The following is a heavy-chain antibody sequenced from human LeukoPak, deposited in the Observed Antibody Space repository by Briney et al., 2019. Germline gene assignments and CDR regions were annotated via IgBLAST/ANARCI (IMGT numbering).Heavy chain of an antibody. CDR3: AKRYYGSGSAYGMDV. CDR1: GLTFSSYA. CDR2: ISGSGGST. V-gene: IGHV3-23*01. J-gene: IGHJ6*02. Sequence: PGGSLRLSCAASGLTFSSYAMSWVRQAPGKGLEWVSAISGSGGSTYYADSVKGRFTISRDNSKNTLYLQMNSLRAEDTAVYYCAKRYYGSGSAYGMDVWGQGTTVTVSS. D-gene: IGHD3-10*01.